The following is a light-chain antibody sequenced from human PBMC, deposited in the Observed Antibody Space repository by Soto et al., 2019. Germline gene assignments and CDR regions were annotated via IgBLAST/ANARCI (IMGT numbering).Light chain of an antibody. V-gene: IGLV1-44*01. Sequence: QSVLTQPPSASGTPGQRVTISCSGSSSNIGNNTVNWYQQLPGTAPKLLIYGNNHRTSGVPDRFSGSKSGTSASLANSGLHSEDEADYFCAAWDDSLNGPVFGGGTKLTVL. CDR1: SSNIGNNT. CDR2: GNN. CDR3: AAWDDSLNGPV. J-gene: IGLJ3*02.